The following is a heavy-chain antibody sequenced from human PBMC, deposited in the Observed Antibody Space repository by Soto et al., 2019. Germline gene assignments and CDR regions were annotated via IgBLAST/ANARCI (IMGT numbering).Heavy chain of an antibody. D-gene: IGHD2-2*01. J-gene: IGHJ3*02. CDR1: GFTFSNYG. Sequence: GGSLSLSCAASGFTFSNYGMHWVRQAPGKGLEWVALIWFDGSDKYYADSVKGRFTMSRDNSKNTVYLQMNSLRAEDTAMYYCARLYCSSPSCYSVGAFEIRGQGTMVTVSS. CDR2: IWFDGSDK. CDR3: ARLYCSSPSCYSVGAFEI. V-gene: IGHV3-33*01.